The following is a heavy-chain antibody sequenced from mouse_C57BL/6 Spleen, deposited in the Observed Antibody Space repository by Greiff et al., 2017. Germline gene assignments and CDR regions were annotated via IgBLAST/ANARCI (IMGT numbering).Heavy chain of an antibody. CDR2: IDPANGNT. CDR1: GFNIKNTY. J-gene: IGHJ2*01. CDR3: ARSGFITTVVPDY. V-gene: IGHV14-3*01. D-gene: IGHD1-1*01. Sequence: EVQGVESVAELVRPGASVKLSCTASGFNIKNTYMHWVKQRPEQGLEWIGRIDPANGNTKYAPKFQGKATITAETSSNTAYLQLSSLTSEDTAIYYCARSGFITTVVPDYWGQGTTLTVSS.